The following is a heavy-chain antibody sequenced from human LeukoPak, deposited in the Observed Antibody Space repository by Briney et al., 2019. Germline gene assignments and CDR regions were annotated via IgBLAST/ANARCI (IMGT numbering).Heavy chain of an antibody. CDR1: GFTFSSYG. D-gene: IGHD6-13*01. Sequence: PGGSLRLSCAASGFTFSSYGMHWVRQAPGKGLEWVAFIQSDGSNKYYADSVKGRFTISRDNSKNTLYLQMNSLRAEDTAVYYCAREPPIAAAAPFDYWGQGTLVTVSS. CDR3: AREPPIAAAAPFDY. CDR2: IQSDGSNK. J-gene: IGHJ4*02. V-gene: IGHV3-30*02.